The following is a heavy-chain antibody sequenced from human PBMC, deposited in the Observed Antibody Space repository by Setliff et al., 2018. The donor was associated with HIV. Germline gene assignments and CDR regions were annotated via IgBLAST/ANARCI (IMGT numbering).Heavy chain of an antibody. CDR2: FDPEDGET. Sequence: GASVKVSCKISGYTLTELSIHWVRQAPGKGLEWMANFDPEDGETFYAQKCQGRLTMTRDTSANPAYMELSNLRSEDTAMYYCVSPMFYDGMVVRGQGTLVTVSS. V-gene: IGHV1-24*01. D-gene: IGHD2-15*01. CDR1: GYTLTELS. CDR3: VSPMFYDGMVV. J-gene: IGHJ4*02.